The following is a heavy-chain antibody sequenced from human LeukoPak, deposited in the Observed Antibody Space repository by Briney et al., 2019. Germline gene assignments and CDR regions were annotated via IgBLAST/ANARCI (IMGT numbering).Heavy chain of an antibody. CDR2: ISSSSSYI. CDR1: GFTFSSYS. V-gene: IGHV3-21*01. D-gene: IGHD5-24*01. J-gene: IGHJ6*03. CDR3: ARVPQSLMGYYYYYIDV. Sequence: GGSLRLSCAASGFTFSSYSMNWVRQAPGKGLEWVSCISSSSSYIYYADSVKGRFIISRDNATNSLYLQMNSLSAEDTAVYHCARVPQSLMGYYYYYIDVWGKGTTVTVSS.